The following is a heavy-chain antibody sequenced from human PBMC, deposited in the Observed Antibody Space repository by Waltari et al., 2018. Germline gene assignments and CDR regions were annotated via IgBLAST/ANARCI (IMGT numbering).Heavy chain of an antibody. CDR1: GFTVRTNY. Sequence: EVQLVETGGGLIQPGGSLRLSCAASGFTVRTNYMSWFRQAPGKGVAWVSVMFTGGKTHYADAVKCRFIISRDSSKNTLYLQMNSLRVEDTALYYCARGGTVDSSWYDHWGQGTLVSVSA. CDR2: MFTGGKT. V-gene: IGHV3-53*02. J-gene: IGHJ5*02. CDR3: ARGGTVDSSWYDH. D-gene: IGHD4-4*01.